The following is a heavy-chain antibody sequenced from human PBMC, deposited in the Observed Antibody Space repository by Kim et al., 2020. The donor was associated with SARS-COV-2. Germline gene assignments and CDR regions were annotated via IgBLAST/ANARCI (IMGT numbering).Heavy chain of an antibody. D-gene: IGHD3-10*01. CDR1: GFTFSSYG. CDR2: IWYDGSNK. Sequence: GGSLRLSCAASGFTFSSYGMHWVRQAPGKGLEWVAVIWYDGSNKYYADSVKGRFTISRDNSKNTLYLQMNSLRAEDTAVYYCARGITMVRGVISDYFDYWGQGTLVTVSS. V-gene: IGHV3-33*01. CDR3: ARGITMVRGVISDYFDY. J-gene: IGHJ4*02.